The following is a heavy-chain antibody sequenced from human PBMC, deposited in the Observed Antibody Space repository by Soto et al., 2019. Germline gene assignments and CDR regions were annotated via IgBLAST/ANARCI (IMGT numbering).Heavy chain of an antibody. J-gene: IGHJ3*01. CDR2: IYSDGST. D-gene: IGHD3-22*01. V-gene: IGHV3-53*01. CDR3: ARGLKIRHDAFDL. Sequence: GSLRLSCAPSGFTVSNHYMNWVRQAPGKGLEWVSIIYSDGSTYYADYVKGRFTISRDNSKNTLYLHMDSLRAEDTAVYFCARGLKIRHDAFDLWGPGTMVTVSS. CDR1: GFTVSNHY.